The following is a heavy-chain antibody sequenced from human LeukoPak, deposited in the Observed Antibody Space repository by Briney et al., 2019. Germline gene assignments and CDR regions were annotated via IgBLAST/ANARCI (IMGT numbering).Heavy chain of an antibody. CDR3: TRGVDTSGFY. V-gene: IGHV3-73*01. Sequence: GGSLKLSCAASGFTFSGAAMDWVRQASGKGLERVGRIRSKANSYATAYAASVKGRFTISRDDSKNTAYLQMNSLKIEATAVYYCTRGVDTSGFYWGQGTLVTVSS. CDR1: GFTFSGAA. J-gene: IGHJ4*02. CDR2: IRSKANSYAT. D-gene: IGHD3-22*01.